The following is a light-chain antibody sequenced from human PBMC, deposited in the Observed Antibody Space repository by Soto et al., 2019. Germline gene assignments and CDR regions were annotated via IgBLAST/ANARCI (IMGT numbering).Light chain of an antibody. CDR3: QHRSNWPWT. V-gene: IGKV3-11*01. Sequence: EIVLTQSPVTLSXSXXXXXXLSCRASQSIXSFLAWYQQKPGQAPRLLIYDSSNRATGIPARFSGSGSGTDFTLTISSLEPEDFAVYFCQHRSNWPWTFGQGTKVEIK. J-gene: IGKJ1*01. CDR1: QSIXSF. CDR2: DSS.